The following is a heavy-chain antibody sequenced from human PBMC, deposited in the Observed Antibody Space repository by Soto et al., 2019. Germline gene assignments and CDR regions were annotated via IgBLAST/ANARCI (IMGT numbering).Heavy chain of an antibody. CDR2: IKHDGGET. D-gene: IGHD2-2*01. Sequence: GRLQRLRYAGCGLTFSRYWMSWVRQAPGKGLEWVANIKHDGGETYYVDSVKGRFTISRDNAHNSLYLQMNSLTAEDTAVYHCARDSGYCISTSYCFDYWGQGTLVTVSS. CDR3: ARDSGYCISTSYCFDY. J-gene: IGHJ4*02. V-gene: IGHV3-7*01. CDR1: GLTFSRYW.